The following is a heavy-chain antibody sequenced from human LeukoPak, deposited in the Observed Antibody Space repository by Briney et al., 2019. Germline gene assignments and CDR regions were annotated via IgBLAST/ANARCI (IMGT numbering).Heavy chain of an antibody. CDR3: ASTIAVAGTYDY. J-gene: IGHJ4*02. CDR2: ITGNSHTI. Sequence: GGSLRLSCAASGFTFSSYGMHWVRQAPGKGLEWVSYITGNSHTIYYADSVKGRFTISRDNAKNSLYLQMNSLRAEDTAVYYCASTIAVAGTYDYWGQGTLVTVSS. V-gene: IGHV3-48*04. CDR1: GFTFSSYG. D-gene: IGHD6-19*01.